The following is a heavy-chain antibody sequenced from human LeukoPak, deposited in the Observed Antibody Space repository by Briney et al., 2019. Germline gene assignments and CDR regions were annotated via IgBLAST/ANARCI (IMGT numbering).Heavy chain of an antibody. CDR2: ISYDGGNK. CDR3: ARAYYVPDS. D-gene: IGHD3-10*02. Sequence: GGSLRLSCAVSGFTFSSYAMHWVRQAPGKGLEWVAVISYDGGNKYYADSVKGRFTISRDNSKNTLFLQMNSLRAEDTAVYYCARAYYVPDSWGQGTLVTVSS. J-gene: IGHJ5*01. CDR1: GFTFSSYA. V-gene: IGHV3-30-3*01.